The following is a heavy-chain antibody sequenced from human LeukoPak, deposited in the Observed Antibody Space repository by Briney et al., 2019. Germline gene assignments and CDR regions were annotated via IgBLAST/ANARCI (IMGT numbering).Heavy chain of an antibody. CDR1: GYGFTSYW. D-gene: IGHD6-19*01. Sequence: GASLKISCKGSGYGFTSYWIGWVRQMPGKGLVWMGIIYPGDSDTRYSPSFQGQVTISADKSISTAYLQWSSLKASDTAMYYCARQIAVAGTGRFDPWGQGTLVTVSS. V-gene: IGHV5-51*01. CDR3: ARQIAVAGTGRFDP. CDR2: IYPGDSDT. J-gene: IGHJ5*02.